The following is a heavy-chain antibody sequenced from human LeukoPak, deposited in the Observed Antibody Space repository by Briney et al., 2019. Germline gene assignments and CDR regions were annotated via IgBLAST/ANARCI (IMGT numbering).Heavy chain of an antibody. CDR1: GFTFSSYA. D-gene: IGHD4-17*01. CDR2: ISYDGSNK. Sequence: GGSLRLSCAASGFTFSSYAMHWVRQAPGKGLEWGAVISYDGSNKYYADSVKGRFTISRDNSKNTLYLQMNSLRAEDTAVYYCAHYGDYDPYYFDYWGQGTLVTVSS. J-gene: IGHJ4*02. CDR3: AHYGDYDPYYFDY. V-gene: IGHV3-30-3*01.